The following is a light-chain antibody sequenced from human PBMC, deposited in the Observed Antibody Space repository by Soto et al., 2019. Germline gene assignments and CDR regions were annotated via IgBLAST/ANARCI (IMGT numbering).Light chain of an antibody. CDR3: AAWDDSLSGVV. J-gene: IGLJ2*01. Sequence: QSVLTQPPSASGAPGQRVTISCSGSSSNIGSNYVYWYQQLPGTAPKHLIYRNDQRPSGVPDRFSGSKSGTSASLAISGLRSEDEADYYCAAWDDSLSGVVFGGGTKLTVI. CDR1: SSNIGSNY. CDR2: RND. V-gene: IGLV1-47*01.